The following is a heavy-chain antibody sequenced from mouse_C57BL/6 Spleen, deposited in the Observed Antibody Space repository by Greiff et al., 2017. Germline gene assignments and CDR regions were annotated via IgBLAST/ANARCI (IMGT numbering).Heavy chain of an antibody. CDR3: ARGPVGNYDY. Sequence: VQLQQSGPELVKPGASVKISCKASGYSFTSYYIHWVKQRPGQGLEWIGWIYPGSGNTKYNEKFKGKATLTADTSSSTAYMQLSSLTSEDSAVYYCARGPVGNYDYWGQGTTLTVSS. CDR1: GYSFTSYY. V-gene: IGHV1-66*01. CDR2: IYPGSGNT. D-gene: IGHD2-1*01. J-gene: IGHJ2*01.